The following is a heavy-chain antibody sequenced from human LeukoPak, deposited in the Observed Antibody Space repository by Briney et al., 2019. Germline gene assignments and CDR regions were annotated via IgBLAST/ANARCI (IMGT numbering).Heavy chain of an antibody. CDR3: ARANSIVLMVYARPFDY. CDR1: GGSFSGYY. D-gene: IGHD2-8*01. CDR2: INHSGST. Sequence: PSETLSLTCAVYGGSFSGYYWSWIRQPPGKGLEWIGEINHSGSTNYNPSLKSRVTISVDTSKNQFSLKLGSVTAADTAVYYCARANSIVLMVYARPFDYWGQGTLVTVSS. V-gene: IGHV4-34*01. J-gene: IGHJ4*02.